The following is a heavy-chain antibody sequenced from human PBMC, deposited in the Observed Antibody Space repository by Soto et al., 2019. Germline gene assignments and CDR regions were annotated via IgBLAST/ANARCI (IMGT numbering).Heavy chain of an antibody. CDR3: AKDNQYYYDSSGYYPC. D-gene: IGHD3-22*01. J-gene: IGHJ4*02. Sequence: GGSLRLSCAASGFTFSSYAMSWVRQAPGKGLEWVSAISGSGGSTYYADSVKGRFTISRDNSKNTLYLQMNSLRAEDTGVYYCAKDNQYYYDSSGYYPCWGQGTLVTVSS. CDR1: GFTFSSYA. CDR2: ISGSGGST. V-gene: IGHV3-23*01.